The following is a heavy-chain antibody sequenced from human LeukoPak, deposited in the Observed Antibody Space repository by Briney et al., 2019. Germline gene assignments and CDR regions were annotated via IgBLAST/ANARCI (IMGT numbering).Heavy chain of an antibody. J-gene: IGHJ5*02. CDR3: VRDGYSSSWYWFDP. D-gene: IGHD6-13*01. CDR2: IYHSGST. V-gene: IGHV4-38-2*02. CDR1: GYSISRGYY. Sequence: SETLSLTCTVSGYSISRGYYWGWIRQPPGKGLEWIGSIYHSGSTYYNPSLKSRVTISVDTSKNQFSLRLSSVTAADTAVYYCVRDGYSSSWYWFDPWGQGTLVTVSS.